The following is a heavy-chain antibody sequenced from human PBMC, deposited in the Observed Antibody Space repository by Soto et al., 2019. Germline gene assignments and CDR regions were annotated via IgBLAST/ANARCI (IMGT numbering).Heavy chain of an antibody. Sequence: SESLSLTCAVSGGSIRSRNWWRWVRQPPGKGLEWVGEVYHRGSTNFNPSLKSRLTISLDKSKNQFFLKLSSVTAADTAVYYCASKFGELSADAFDIWGQGTMVS. CDR3: ASKFGELSADAFDI. CDR2: VYHRGST. V-gene: IGHV4-4*02. D-gene: IGHD3-10*01. CDR1: GGSIRSRNW. J-gene: IGHJ3*02.